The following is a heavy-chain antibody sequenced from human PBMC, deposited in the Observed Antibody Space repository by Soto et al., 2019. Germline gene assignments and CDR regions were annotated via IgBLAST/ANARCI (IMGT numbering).Heavy chain of an antibody. V-gene: IGHV1-69*01. CDR1: RGTFSSYA. J-gene: IGHJ6*02. D-gene: IGHD6-13*01. Sequence: QVQLVQSGAGVKKPGSSVRVSCKASRGTFSSYAISRVRQAPGQGLEWMRGIIPIFGTENYAQKFQGRVTITADESTSTAYMELSSLRSEDTAVYYCARDRIAGSKYYYGMDVWGQGTTVTVSS. CDR2: IIPIFGTE. CDR3: ARDRIAGSKYYYGMDV.